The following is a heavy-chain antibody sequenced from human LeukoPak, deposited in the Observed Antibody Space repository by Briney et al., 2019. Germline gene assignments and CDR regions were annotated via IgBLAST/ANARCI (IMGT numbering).Heavy chain of an antibody. CDR1: GFTFSSYA. J-gene: IGHJ4*02. D-gene: IGHD1-26*01. Sequence: GGSLRLSCAASGFTFSSYAMHWVRHDPGKGLEWVAVISYDGSNKYYADSVKGRFTISRDNSKNTLYLQMNSLRAEDTAVYYCARGRIVGASHDYWGQGTLVTVSS. CDR3: ARGRIVGASHDY. CDR2: ISYDGSNK. V-gene: IGHV3-30*04.